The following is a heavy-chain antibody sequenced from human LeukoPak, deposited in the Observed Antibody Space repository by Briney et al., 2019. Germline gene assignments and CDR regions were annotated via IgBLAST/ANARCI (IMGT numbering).Heavy chain of an antibody. Sequence: SSETLSLTCTVSGGSISSNYWSWFRQPPGKGLEWIGYIYYSGSTKYKPSLKSRVTISVDTSKNQFSLKLSSVTAADTAVYYCARGRFLDAFDIWGQGTMVTVSS. CDR3: ARGRFLDAFDI. V-gene: IGHV4-59*01. CDR1: GGSISSNY. J-gene: IGHJ3*02. D-gene: IGHD3-3*01. CDR2: IYYSGST.